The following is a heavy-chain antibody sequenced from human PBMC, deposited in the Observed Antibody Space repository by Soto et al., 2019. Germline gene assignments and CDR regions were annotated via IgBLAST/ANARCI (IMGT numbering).Heavy chain of an antibody. J-gene: IGHJ4*02. Sequence: SVKVSCKDSGGTFSSYAISWVRQAPGQGLEWMGGIIPIFGTANYAQKFQGRVTITADESTSTAYMELSSLRSEDTAVYYCARHVYSDYPILYWGQGTLVTVSS. V-gene: IGHV1-69*13. CDR1: GGTFSSYA. D-gene: IGHD4-17*01. CDR2: IIPIFGTA. CDR3: ARHVYSDYPILY.